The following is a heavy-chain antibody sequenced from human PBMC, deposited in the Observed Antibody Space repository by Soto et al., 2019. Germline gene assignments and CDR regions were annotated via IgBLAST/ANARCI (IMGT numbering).Heavy chain of an antibody. CDR2: INAGNGNT. CDR1: GYTFTSYA. Sequence: QVQLVQSGAEEKKPGASVKVSCKASGYTFTSYAMHWVRQAPGQRLEWMGWINAGNGNTKYSQKFQGRVTITRDTSASTAYIELSSLRSEVTAVYYCARSIVVVTALDYWGQGTLGTVSS. V-gene: IGHV1-3*05. J-gene: IGHJ4*02. CDR3: ARSIVVVTALDY. D-gene: IGHD2-21*02.